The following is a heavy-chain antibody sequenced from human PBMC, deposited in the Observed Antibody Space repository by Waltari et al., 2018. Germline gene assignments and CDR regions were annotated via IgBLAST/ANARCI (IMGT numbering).Heavy chain of an antibody. CDR1: GGSISSGGYY. CDR3: ARDQEGGGTGYYYMDV. CDR2: IYYSGRT. V-gene: IGHV4-31*03. D-gene: IGHD2-8*02. J-gene: IGHJ6*03. Sequence: QVQLQESGPGLVKPSQTLSLTCTVSGGSISSGGYYWSWIRQHPGKGLEWIGYIYYSGRTYYNPSLKSRVTISVDTSKNQFSLKLSSVTAADTAVYYCARDQEGGGTGYYYMDVWGKGTTVTVSS.